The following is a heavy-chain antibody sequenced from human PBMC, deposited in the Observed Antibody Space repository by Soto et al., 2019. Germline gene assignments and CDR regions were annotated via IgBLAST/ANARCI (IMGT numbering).Heavy chain of an antibody. CDR1: GDSISSPNW. J-gene: IGHJ4*02. V-gene: IGHV4-4*02. CDR3: AREGFDHRPDY. Sequence: QVQLQESGPGLVKPSETLSLTCAVSGDSISSPNWWSWYRQTPGKGLELIGEMFASGSSNYNPSLNGRVTISLDTSKNHFSLKLTSLTAAATAVYYCAREGFDHRPDYWGQGIPVTVS. CDR2: MFASGSS.